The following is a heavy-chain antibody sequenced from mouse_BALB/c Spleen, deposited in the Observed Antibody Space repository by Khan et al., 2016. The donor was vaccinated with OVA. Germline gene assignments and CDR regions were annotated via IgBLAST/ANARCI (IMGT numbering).Heavy chain of an antibody. CDR2: ISSGGGYP. D-gene: IGHD1-1*01. CDR3: ARAYGYYGSNYFDY. V-gene: IGHV5-9-3*01. J-gene: IGHJ2*01. Sequence: EVELVESGGGLVKPGGSLKFSCAASGFTFSNYGMSWVRQTPEKRLEWVATISSGGGYPSSLDSVKGRFTISRDNATNTLYLQMISLRSEEPAMYYCARAYGYYGSNYFDYWGQGTTLTVSS. CDR1: GFTFSNYG.